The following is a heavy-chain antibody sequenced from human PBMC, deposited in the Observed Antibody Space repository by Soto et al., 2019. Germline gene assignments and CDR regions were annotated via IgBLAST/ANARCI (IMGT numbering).Heavy chain of an antibody. CDR2: ISGGGETT. Sequence: GWSLRLSCAASGFTFSSYAMWWVRQAPGKGLECVSAISGGGETTYYADSVKGRFTISRDNSKNTLYLQMNSLRAEDTAVYYCAFNSGSGSYYFDYWGQGTLVTVSS. J-gene: IGHJ4*02. CDR1: GFTFSSYA. CDR3: AFNSGSGSYYFDY. D-gene: IGHD3-10*01. V-gene: IGHV3-23*01.